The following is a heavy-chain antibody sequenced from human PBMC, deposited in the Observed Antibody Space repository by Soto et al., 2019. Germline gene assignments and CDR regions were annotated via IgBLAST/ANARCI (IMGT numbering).Heavy chain of an antibody. CDR2: ISGSGGST. V-gene: IGHV3-23*01. D-gene: IGHD2-15*01. CDR3: AKDRLGYCSGGSCYAHFY. Sequence: PGGSLRLSCAASGFTFSSYAMSWVRQAPGKGLEWVSAISGSGGSTYYADSVKGRFTISRDNSKNTLYLQMNSLRAEDTAVYYCAKDRLGYCSGGSCYAHFYWGQGTLVTVSS. CDR1: GFTFSSYA. J-gene: IGHJ4*02.